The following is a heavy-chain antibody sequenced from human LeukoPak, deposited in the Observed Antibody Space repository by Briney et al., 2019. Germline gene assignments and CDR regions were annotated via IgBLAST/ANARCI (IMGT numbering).Heavy chain of an antibody. D-gene: IGHD3-22*01. Sequence: GGSLRLSCAASGFTFSSYAMHWVRQAPGKGLEWVAVISYDGSNKYYADSVKGRFTISRDNSKNTLYLQMKSLRAEDTAVYYCARVPYDNQQYWGQGTLVTVSS. CDR2: ISYDGSNK. CDR3: ARVPYDNQQY. V-gene: IGHV3-30*01. J-gene: IGHJ4*02. CDR1: GFTFSSYA.